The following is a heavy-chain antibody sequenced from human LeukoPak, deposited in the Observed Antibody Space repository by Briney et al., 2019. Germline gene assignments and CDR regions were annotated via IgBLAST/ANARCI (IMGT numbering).Heavy chain of an antibody. J-gene: IGHJ4*02. D-gene: IGHD1-26*01. CDR1: GGSISSSSYY. V-gene: IGHV4-39*02. Sequence: SETLSLTCTVSGGSISSSSYYWGWIRQPPGKGLEWIGSIYYSGSTYYNPSLKSRVTISVDTSKNQFSLKLSSVTAADTAVYYCAREGYSGSLIYYFDYWGQGTLVTVSS. CDR2: IYYSGST. CDR3: AREGYSGSLIYYFDY.